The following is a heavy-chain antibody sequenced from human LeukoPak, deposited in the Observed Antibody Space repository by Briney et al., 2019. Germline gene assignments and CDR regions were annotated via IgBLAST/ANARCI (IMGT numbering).Heavy chain of an antibody. CDR2: IYYSGST. V-gene: IGHV4-59*01. CDR3: ARWYYDGSGYRYLDH. Sequence: NPSETLSLTCTVSGGSISSYYWSWIRQPPGKGLEWIGYIYYSGSTNYNPSLKSRVTISVDTSKNQFSLKLSSVTVADTAVYYCARWYYDGSGYRYLDHWGQGSLVTVSS. D-gene: IGHD3-22*01. CDR1: GGSISSYY. J-gene: IGHJ4*02.